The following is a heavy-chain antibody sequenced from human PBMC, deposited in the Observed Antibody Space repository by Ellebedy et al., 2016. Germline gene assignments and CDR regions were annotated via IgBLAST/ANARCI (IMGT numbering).Heavy chain of an antibody. Sequence: KFQGRVSITRDTSASTVYMELSSLRSEDTAVYYCARGVIPTTGIQPNFDYWGQGIPVTVSS. V-gene: IGHV1-3*01. CDR3: ARGVIPTTGIQPNFDY. J-gene: IGHJ4*02. D-gene: IGHD1-1*01.